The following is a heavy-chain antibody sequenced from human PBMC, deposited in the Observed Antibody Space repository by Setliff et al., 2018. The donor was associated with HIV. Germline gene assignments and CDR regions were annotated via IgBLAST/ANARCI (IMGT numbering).Heavy chain of an antibody. J-gene: IGHJ4*02. CDR3: ARGASKELDY. V-gene: IGHV4-34*01. D-gene: IGHD1-1*01. Sequence: PSETLSLTCTVYGGSFSGYFWSWIRQTPGKGLEWIGEINHSGSTNYNPSLKSRVTISVDTSKNQFSLKLRSVTAADTAVYYCARGASKELDYWGPGTLVTVSS. CDR1: GGSFSGYF. CDR2: INHSGST.